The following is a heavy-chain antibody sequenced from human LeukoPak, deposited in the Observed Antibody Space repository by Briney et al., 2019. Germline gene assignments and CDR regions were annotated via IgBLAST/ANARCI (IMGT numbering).Heavy chain of an antibody. CDR1: GFTFDDYA. J-gene: IGHJ6*02. Sequence: PGGSLRLSCAASGFTFDDYAMHWVRQAPGKGLEWVSGISWNSVKIGYADSVKGRFTISRDNAKNTLYLQMNTLRVEDTAVYYCTRDLMDYDVSTGLHHYYMDVWGQGTTVTVSS. D-gene: IGHD3-9*01. V-gene: IGHV3-9*01. CDR3: TRDLMDYDVSTGLHHYYMDV. CDR2: ISWNSVKI.